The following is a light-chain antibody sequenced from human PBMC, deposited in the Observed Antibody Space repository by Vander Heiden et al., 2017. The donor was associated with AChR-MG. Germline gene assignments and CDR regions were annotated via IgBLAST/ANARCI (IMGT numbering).Light chain of an antibody. CDR1: QRVRATY. CDR3: QRYGGSPRTT. V-gene: IGKV3-20*01. J-gene: IGKJ5*01. Sequence: TVLPQPPATLLLPPGEGATLSCRPSQRVRATYLALYQQRASQATSFPIHGAPSSAPGTPDRSSGSGSGTDFTLTISRLSPEAFAVYSCQRYGGSPRTTFGQGTRLEIK. CDR2: GAP.